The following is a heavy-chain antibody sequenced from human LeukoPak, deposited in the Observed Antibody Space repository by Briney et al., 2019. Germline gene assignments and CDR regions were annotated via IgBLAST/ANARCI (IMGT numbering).Heavy chain of an antibody. CDR2: ISGSSNTI. V-gene: IGHV3-11*01. CDR3: ARGREQVWLPTFDY. D-gene: IGHD5-12*01. J-gene: IGHJ4*02. Sequence: GGSLRLSCAASGFPFSDYYMSWIRQAPGKGREWVSHISGSSNTIYNADSVKGRFTISRDNAKNSLFLQMNSLGAEDTAVYYCARGREQVWLPTFDYWGQGTLVTVSS. CDR1: GFPFSDYY.